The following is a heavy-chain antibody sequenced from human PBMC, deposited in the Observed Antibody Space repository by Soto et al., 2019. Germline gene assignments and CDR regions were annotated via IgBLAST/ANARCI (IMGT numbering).Heavy chain of an antibody. D-gene: IGHD3-10*01. CDR1: GGSISSYY. V-gene: IGHV4-59*01. CDR3: ARLTLGGYYYGSGSYYFFDY. J-gene: IGHJ4*02. Sequence: PSETLSLTCTVSGGSISSYYWSWIRQPPGKGLEWIGYIYYSGSTNYNPSLKSRVTISVDTSKNQFSLKLSSVTAADTAVYYCARLTLGGYYYGSGSYYFFDYWGQGTLVTVCS. CDR2: IYYSGST.